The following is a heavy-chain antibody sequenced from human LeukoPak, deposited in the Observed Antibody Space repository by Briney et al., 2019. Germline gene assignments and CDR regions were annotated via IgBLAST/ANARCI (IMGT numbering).Heavy chain of an antibody. Sequence: GGSLRLSCAVSGFPLSSYSINWVRQAPGKGLEWVSSSSITIYYADSVKGRFTISRDNAKNSLYLQMDSLRAEDTAVYFCATDRNWLFDYWGQGTLVTVSS. J-gene: IGHJ4*02. CDR3: ATDRNWLFDY. CDR2: SSSITI. V-gene: IGHV3-48*04. D-gene: IGHD1-1*01. CDR1: GFPLSSYS.